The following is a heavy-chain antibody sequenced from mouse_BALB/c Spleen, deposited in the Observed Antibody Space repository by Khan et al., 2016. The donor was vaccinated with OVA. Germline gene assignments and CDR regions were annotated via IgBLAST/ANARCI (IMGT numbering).Heavy chain of an antibody. CDR1: GFTFSNFG. V-gene: IGHV5-17*02. Sequence: EVELVESGGGLVQPGGSRKLSCVASGFTFSNFGMHWVRQAPEKGLEWVAYISGDSSTIYYTDTVKDRFTISRDNPKNTLFLQLTSLGSDDMAMYYCARSFFYGYYFDQWGQGTTLTVSS. D-gene: IGHD1-1*01. CDR3: ARSFFYGYYFDQ. J-gene: IGHJ2*01. CDR2: ISGDSSTI.